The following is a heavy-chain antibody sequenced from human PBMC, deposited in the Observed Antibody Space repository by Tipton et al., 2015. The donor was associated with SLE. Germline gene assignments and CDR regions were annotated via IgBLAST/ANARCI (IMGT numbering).Heavy chain of an antibody. D-gene: IGHD3-10*01. Sequence: TLSLTCTVSGGSISSNNFFWSWLRQHPGKGLEWIGYIYYSGSAFYNPSLKSRVTMSVDTSKNQFFMRLSSVTAADTAVYYCATFRDMVQGVIGAFNIWGQGTMVTVSS. CDR3: ATFRDMVQGVIGAFNI. CDR1: GGSISSNNFF. J-gene: IGHJ3*02. V-gene: IGHV4-31*03. CDR2: IYYSGSA.